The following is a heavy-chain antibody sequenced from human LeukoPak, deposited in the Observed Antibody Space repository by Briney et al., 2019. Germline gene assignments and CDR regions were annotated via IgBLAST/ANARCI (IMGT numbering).Heavy chain of an antibody. CDR3: ARDLGSWLNHDYYYYMDV. V-gene: IGHV1-69*01. Sequence: SVKVSCKASGGTFSSYTINWVRQAPGQGLEWMGGIIPVFDTANYVQKFQGRVTITADESTSTAYMELSSLRSEDTAVYYCARDLGSWLNHDYYYYMDVWGKGTTVTVSS. CDR1: GGTFSSYT. D-gene: IGHD1-14*01. J-gene: IGHJ6*03. CDR2: IIPVFDTA.